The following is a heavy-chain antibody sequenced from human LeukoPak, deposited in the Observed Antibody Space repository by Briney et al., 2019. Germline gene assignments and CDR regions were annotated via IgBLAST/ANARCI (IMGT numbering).Heavy chain of an antibody. J-gene: IGHJ4*02. CDR2: ISSTSTYT. Sequence: PGGSLRLSCAASGFTFSDYYMSWVRQAPGKGLEWVSYISSTSTYTNYADSVKGRFTISGDNAKNSLYLQMNSLRAEDTAVYYCAKEFCSGVSCNLDYWGQGTLVTVSS. D-gene: IGHD2-15*01. V-gene: IGHV3-11*05. CDR1: GFTFSDYY. CDR3: AKEFCSGVSCNLDY.